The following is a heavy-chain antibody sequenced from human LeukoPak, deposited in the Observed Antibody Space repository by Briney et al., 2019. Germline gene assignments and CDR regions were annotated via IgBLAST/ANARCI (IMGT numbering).Heavy chain of an antibody. Sequence: SETLSLTCTVSGGSISSSSYYWGWIRQPPGKGLEWIGSIYYSGSTYYNPSLKSRVTISVDTSKNQFSLKLSSVTAADTAVYYCAREPIFGYSGYDWSNWFDPWGQGTLVTVSS. CDR2: IYYSGST. CDR1: GGSISSSSYY. J-gene: IGHJ5*02. CDR3: AREPIFGYSGYDWSNWFDP. V-gene: IGHV4-39*07. D-gene: IGHD5-12*01.